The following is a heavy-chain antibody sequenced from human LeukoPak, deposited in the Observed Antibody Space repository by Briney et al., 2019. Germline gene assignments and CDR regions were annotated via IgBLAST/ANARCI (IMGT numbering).Heavy chain of an antibody. CDR2: IYFSGTT. D-gene: IGHD3-22*01. Sequence: PSETLSLTCTVSGGSISTYYWSWIRQPPGKALESIGYIYFSGTTKYNPSLKSRVTISVDTSKNQFSLKLSSVTAADTAMYYCARVTGYVIEDYFDYWGQGTLVTVSS. CDR3: ARVTGYVIEDYFDY. V-gene: IGHV4-59*01. J-gene: IGHJ4*02. CDR1: GGSISTYY.